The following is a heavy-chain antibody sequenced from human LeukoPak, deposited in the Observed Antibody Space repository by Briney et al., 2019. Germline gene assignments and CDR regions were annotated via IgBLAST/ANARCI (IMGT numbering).Heavy chain of an antibody. CDR3: ARDLPPGSSGWYLGY. D-gene: IGHD6-19*01. Sequence: GRSLRLSCVVSGFTFSSYSMNWVRQALGKGLEWVSYISSSSSTIYYADSVKGRFAISRDNAKNSLYLQMNSLRDEDTAVYYCARDLPPGSSGWYLGYWGQGTLVTVSS. J-gene: IGHJ4*02. CDR2: ISSSSSTI. CDR1: GFTFSSYS. V-gene: IGHV3-48*02.